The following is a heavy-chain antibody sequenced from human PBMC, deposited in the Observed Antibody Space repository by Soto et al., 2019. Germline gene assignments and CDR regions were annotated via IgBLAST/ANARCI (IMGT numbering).Heavy chain of an antibody. J-gene: IGHJ6*02. D-gene: IGHD1-1*01. Sequence: EVQLLEAGGGLVQPGGSQRLSCAASGFTFSSYAMTWVRQAPGKGLEWVSSLSGSGGSTYYAVSVKVRFTIARDKSKDTLYLEMNSLRGEDTAVYFCAKQQGPGTSYYYAMDVWGQGTAVTVSS. CDR2: LSGSGGST. V-gene: IGHV3-23*01. CDR3: AKQQGPGTSYYYAMDV. CDR1: GFTFSSYA.